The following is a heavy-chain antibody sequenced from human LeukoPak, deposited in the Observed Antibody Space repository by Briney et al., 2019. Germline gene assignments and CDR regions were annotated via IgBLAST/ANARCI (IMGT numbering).Heavy chain of an antibody. J-gene: IGHJ3*01. V-gene: IGHV4-31*11. Sequence: SETLSLTCAVYGGSFSGYYWSWIRQHPGKGLEWIGYIYYSGSTYYNPSLKSRVTISVDTSKNQFSLKLSSVTAADTAVYYCGVGVTWGQGTMVTVSS. D-gene: IGHD3-10*01. CDR2: IYYSGST. CDR1: GGSFSGYY. CDR3: GVGVT.